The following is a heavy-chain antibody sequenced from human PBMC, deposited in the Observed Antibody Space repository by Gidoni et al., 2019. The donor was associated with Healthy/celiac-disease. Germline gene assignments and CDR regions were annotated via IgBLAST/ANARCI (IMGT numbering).Heavy chain of an antibody. V-gene: IGHV1-69*02. D-gene: IGHD4-17*01. J-gene: IGHJ5*02. CDR2: IIPILGIA. Sequence: QVQLVQSGAEVKKPGSSVKVSCKASGGTFSSYTISWVRQAPGPGLEWMGRIIPILGIANYAQKFQGRVTITADKSTSTAYMELSSLRSEDTAVYYCARANGDYAKNWFDPWGQGTLVTVSS. CDR3: ARANGDYAKNWFDP. CDR1: GGTFSSYT.